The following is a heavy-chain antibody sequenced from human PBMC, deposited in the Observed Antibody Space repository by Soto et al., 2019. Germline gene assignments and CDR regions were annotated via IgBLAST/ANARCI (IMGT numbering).Heavy chain of an antibody. CDR2: ISGVGSTT. D-gene: IGHD3-10*01. CDR3: AKDMGY. CDR1: GFIFSAFA. Sequence: PGGSLRLSCTCSGFIFSAFAMSWVRQAPGKGLEWVASISGVGSTTYYADSVKGRFTISRDNSKDTLYLQINSLGGEDTAIYYCAKDMGYWGQGTLVTVSS. V-gene: IGHV3-23*01. J-gene: IGHJ4*02.